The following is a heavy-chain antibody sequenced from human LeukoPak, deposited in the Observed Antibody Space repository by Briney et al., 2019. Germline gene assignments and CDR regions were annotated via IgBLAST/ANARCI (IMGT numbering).Heavy chain of an antibody. J-gene: IGHJ3*02. Sequence: SCKASGGTFSSYAMSWVRQAPGKGLEWVSAISGSGGSTYYADSVKGRFTISRDNSKNTLYLQMNSLRAEDTAVYYCANLIVVVPAAIADAFDIWGQGTMVTVSS. CDR2: ISGSGGST. CDR1: GGTFSSYA. CDR3: ANLIVVVPAAIADAFDI. D-gene: IGHD2-2*01. V-gene: IGHV3-23*01.